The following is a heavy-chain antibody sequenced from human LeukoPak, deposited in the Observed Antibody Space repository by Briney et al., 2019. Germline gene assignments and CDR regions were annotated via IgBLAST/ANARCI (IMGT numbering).Heavy chain of an antibody. Sequence: PGGSLRLSCAASGFTFSSYAMHWVRQAPGKGLEWVAVISYDGSNKYYADSVKGRFTISRDNSKNTLYLQMNSLRAEDTAVYYCARGREQWLVRLLFDYWGQGTLVTVSS. CDR3: ARGREQWLVRLLFDY. CDR1: GFTFSSYA. D-gene: IGHD6-19*01. J-gene: IGHJ4*02. V-gene: IGHV3-30*04. CDR2: ISYDGSNK.